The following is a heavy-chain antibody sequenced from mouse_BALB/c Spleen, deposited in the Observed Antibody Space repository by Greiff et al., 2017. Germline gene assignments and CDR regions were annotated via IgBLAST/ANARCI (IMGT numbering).Heavy chain of an antibody. V-gene: IGHV1-67*01. J-gene: IGHJ2*01. CDR2: ISTYYGNT. CDR3: ARDGSSNPFDY. CDR1: GYTFTDYA. Sequence: QVQLKQSGPELVRPGVSVKISCKGSGYTFTDYAMHWVKQSHAKSLEWIGVISTYYGNTNYNQKFKGKATMTVDKSSSKAYMELARLTSEDSAIYYCARDGSSNPFDYWGQGTTLTVSS. D-gene: IGHD1-1*01.